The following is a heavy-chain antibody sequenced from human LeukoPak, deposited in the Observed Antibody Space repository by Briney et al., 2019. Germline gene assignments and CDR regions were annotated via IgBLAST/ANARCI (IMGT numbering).Heavy chain of an antibody. CDR1: GGSISTYY. CDR2: IYHSGST. CDR3: ARMVIRAYCSGGGCYEHAFDI. V-gene: IGHV4-59*08. D-gene: IGHD2-15*01. J-gene: IGHJ3*02. Sequence: SETLSLTCTVSGGSISTYYRSWIRQPPGKGLEWIGYIYHSGSTNYNPSLKSRVTISVDTSKIQFSLKLNSVTAADTAVYYCARMVIRAYCSGGGCYEHAFDIWGQGTVVTVSS.